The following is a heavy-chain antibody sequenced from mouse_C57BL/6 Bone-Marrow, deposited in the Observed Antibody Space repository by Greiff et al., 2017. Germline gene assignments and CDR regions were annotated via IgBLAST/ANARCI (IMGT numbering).Heavy chain of an antibody. Sequence: VQLQQSGAELARPGASVKLSCKASGYTFTSYGISWVKQRNGQGLEWIGEIYPRSGNSYYNEKFKGKATLTADNSSSTAYMALRSLTSEDSAVYFCANLWLRRRRFADWGQGTLVTVSA. V-gene: IGHV1-81*01. D-gene: IGHD2-2*01. CDR3: ANLWLRRRRFAD. CDR1: GYTFTSYG. J-gene: IGHJ3*01. CDR2: IYPRSGNS.